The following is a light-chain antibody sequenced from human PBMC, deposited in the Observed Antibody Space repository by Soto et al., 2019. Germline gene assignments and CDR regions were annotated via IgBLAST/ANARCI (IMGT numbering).Light chain of an antibody. V-gene: IGLV2-14*01. CDR2: EVS. CDR3: SSYTRSSTLYV. CDR1: SSDVGGYNH. J-gene: IGLJ1*01. Sequence: QSALTQPASVSGSPGQSITISCTGTSSDVGGYNHVSWYQQHPGKAPKLMIYEVSNRPSGVSNRFSGSKSGNTASLTISGLQAEDEADYYCSSYTRSSTLYVFRTGTKV.